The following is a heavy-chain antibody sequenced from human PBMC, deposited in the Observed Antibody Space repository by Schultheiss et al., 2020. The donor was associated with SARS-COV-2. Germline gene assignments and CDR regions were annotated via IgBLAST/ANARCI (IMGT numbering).Heavy chain of an antibody. D-gene: IGHD1-7*01. CDR1: GFTFSSFA. V-gene: IGHV3-30-3*01. Sequence: GGSLRLSCAASGFTFSSFAMSWVRQAPGRGLEWVAVISSDGSNEYYADSAKGRFTISRDNSKNTLYLQMNSLRAEDTAVYYCARDEGRGTYRPFDYWGQGTLVTVSS. CDR2: ISSDGSNE. CDR3: ARDEGRGTYRPFDY. J-gene: IGHJ4*02.